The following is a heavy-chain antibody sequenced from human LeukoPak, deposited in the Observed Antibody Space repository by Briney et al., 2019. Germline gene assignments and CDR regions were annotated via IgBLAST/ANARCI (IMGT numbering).Heavy chain of an antibody. CDR2: IYGSGST. D-gene: IGHD6-13*01. CDR1: GGSISRYY. Sequence: SETLSLTCTVSGGSISRYYWSWIRQPAGKGLQWIGRIYGSGSTTYNPSLKSRVTISVDTSKNQFSLKLSSVTAADTAVYYCARDAIAAADPPAQYYFDYWGQGTLVTVSS. J-gene: IGHJ4*02. CDR3: ARDAIAAADPPAQYYFDY. V-gene: IGHV4-4*07.